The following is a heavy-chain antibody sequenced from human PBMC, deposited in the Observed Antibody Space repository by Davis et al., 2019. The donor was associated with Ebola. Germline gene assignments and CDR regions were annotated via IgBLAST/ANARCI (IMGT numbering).Heavy chain of an antibody. D-gene: IGHD3-16*02. CDR3: ARGGYYDYIWGSYRYPRATVWFDP. Sequence: SETLSLTCAVYGGSFSGYYWSWIRQPPGKGLEWIGEINHSGSTNYNPSLKSRVTISVDTSKNQFSLKLSSVTAADTAVYYCARGGYYDYIWGSYRYPRATVWFDPWGQGTLVTVSS. CDR2: INHSGST. CDR1: GGSFSGYY. J-gene: IGHJ5*02. V-gene: IGHV4-34*01.